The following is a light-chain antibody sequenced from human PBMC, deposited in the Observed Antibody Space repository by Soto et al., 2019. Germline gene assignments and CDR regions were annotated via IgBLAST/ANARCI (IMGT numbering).Light chain of an antibody. CDR3: QQYGSSPLYS. CDR1: QSVSSSY. Sequence: EIVLTQSPGTLSLSPGERATLSCRASQSVSSSYLAWYQQKPGQAPRLLIYGASTRATDIPDRFSGSGSGTDFTLTIIRLEPEDFAVYYCQQYGSSPLYSFGQGTKLEI. V-gene: IGKV3-20*01. J-gene: IGKJ2*01. CDR2: GAS.